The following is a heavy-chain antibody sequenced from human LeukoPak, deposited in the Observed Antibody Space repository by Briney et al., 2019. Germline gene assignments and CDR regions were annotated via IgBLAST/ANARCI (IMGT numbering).Heavy chain of an antibody. V-gene: IGHV4-4*07. D-gene: IGHD3-10*01. CDR1: GGSISSYY. CDR2: IFTSGST. CDR3: ARGGYGSGSYQAQYYFDY. J-gene: IGHJ4*02. Sequence: SETLSLTCTVSGGSISSYYWSWIRQPAGKGLEWIGRIFTSGSTNYNPSLKSRVTISVDTSKNQFSLKLSSVTAAGTAVYYCARGGYGSGSYQAQYYFDYWGQGTLVTVSS.